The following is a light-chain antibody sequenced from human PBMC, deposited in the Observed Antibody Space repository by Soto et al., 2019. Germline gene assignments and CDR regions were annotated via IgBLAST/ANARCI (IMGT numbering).Light chain of an antibody. CDR3: QQYNSYPWT. V-gene: IGKV1-5*01. J-gene: IGKJ1*01. CDR1: QSISSW. CDR2: DAS. Sequence: IQMTQSPSTLSASVGDRVTITCRASQSISSWLAWYQQKPGKAPKLLIYDASSLESGVPSRFSGSGSGTEFTLTISSLQPDDFATYYYQQYNSYPWTFGQGTKVDIK.